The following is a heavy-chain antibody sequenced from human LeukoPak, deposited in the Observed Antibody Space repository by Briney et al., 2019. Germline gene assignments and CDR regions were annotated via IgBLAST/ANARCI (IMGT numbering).Heavy chain of an antibody. CDR2: ISAYNGNT. CDR3: ARLTGWLQFARLDY. J-gene: IGHJ4*02. V-gene: IGHV1-18*01. D-gene: IGHD5-24*01. CDR1: GYTFTSYG. Sequence: GASAKVSCKASGYTFTSYGISWVRQAPGQGLEWMGWISAYNGNTNYAQKLQGRVTMTTDTSTSTAYTELRSLRSDDTAVYYCARLTGWLQFARLDYWGQGTLVTVSS.